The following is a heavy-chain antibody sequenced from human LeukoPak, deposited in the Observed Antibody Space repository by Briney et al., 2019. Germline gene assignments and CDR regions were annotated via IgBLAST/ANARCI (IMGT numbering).Heavy chain of an antibody. Sequence: SETLSLTCTVSGGSISSSSYYWGWIRQPPGKGLEWIGSIYYSGSTYYNPSLKSRVTISVDTPKNQFSLKLSSVTAADTAVYYCARVHITMVRGVKDNWFDPWGQGTLVTVSS. D-gene: IGHD3-10*01. CDR1: GGSISSSSYY. CDR3: ARVHITMVRGVKDNWFDP. CDR2: IYYSGST. J-gene: IGHJ5*02. V-gene: IGHV4-39*07.